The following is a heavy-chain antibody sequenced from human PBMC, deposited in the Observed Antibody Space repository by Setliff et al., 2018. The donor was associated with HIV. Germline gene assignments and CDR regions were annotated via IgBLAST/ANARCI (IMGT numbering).Heavy chain of an antibody. J-gene: IGHJ6*02. CDR2: ISSSGGTI. D-gene: IGHD3-10*01. CDR1: GFTFSSYE. CDR3: AYYSSGSFYLGYYFYHGMDV. V-gene: IGHV3-48*03. Sequence: GGSLRLSCAASGFTFSSYEMNWVRQAPGKGLEWVSYISSSGGTIYYADSVKGRFTISRDNAKKSLYLQMTSLRAEDTAVYFCAYYSSGSFYLGYYFYHGMDVWGQGTTVTVSS.